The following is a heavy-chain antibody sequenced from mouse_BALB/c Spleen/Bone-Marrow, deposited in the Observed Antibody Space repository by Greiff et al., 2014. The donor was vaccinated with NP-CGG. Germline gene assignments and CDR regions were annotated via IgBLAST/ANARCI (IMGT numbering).Heavy chain of an antibody. J-gene: IGHJ1*01. V-gene: IGHV14-1*02. CDR1: GFNIKDYY. Sequence: VQLQQSRVPLATRGALVKLSCKASGFNIKDYYMHWVKQRPEKGLEWIGWIDPENGHTIYDPKFQGKASITADTSSNTAYLQRSSLTSEDTAVYYCASGYYGSSPYLYCEVWGAGTTVTVSS. CDR2: IDPENGHT. CDR3: ASGYYGSSPYLYCEV. D-gene: IGHD1-1*01.